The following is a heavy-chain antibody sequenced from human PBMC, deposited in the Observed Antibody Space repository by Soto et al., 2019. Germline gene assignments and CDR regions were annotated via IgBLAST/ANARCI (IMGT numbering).Heavy chain of an antibody. V-gene: IGHV2-5*02. Sequence: QITLKESGPTLVKPTQTLTLTCTFYGLSLSTNGVAVGWIRQPPGKALEWLAVIYWDDDKRYSPSLESRLTITKDTSENQVVLTMTNMDPVDTATYYCAHRLDGDDHFDYWGQGTLVTVSS. CDR2: IYWDDDK. CDR3: AHRLDGDDHFDY. D-gene: IGHD4-17*01. CDR1: GLSLSTNGVA. J-gene: IGHJ4*02.